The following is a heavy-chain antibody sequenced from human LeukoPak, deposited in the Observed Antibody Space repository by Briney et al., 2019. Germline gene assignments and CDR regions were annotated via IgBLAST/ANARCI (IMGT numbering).Heavy chain of an antibody. CDR3: ARNYYDDSGSFATYWYFDL. D-gene: IGHD3-22*01. Sequence: LETLSLTCTVSGGSFSGHYWSWIRQPPGKGLEWIGNIYYLGATSYNPSLKSGVTISLDAPKNQFSLKLTSVTAADSAIYYCARNYYDDSGSFATYWYFDLWGRGTLVTVSS. J-gene: IGHJ2*01. CDR2: IYYLGAT. V-gene: IGHV4-59*11. CDR1: GGSFSGHY.